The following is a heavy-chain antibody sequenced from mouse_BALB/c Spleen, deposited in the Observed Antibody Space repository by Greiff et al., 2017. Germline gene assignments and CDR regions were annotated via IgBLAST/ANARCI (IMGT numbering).Heavy chain of an antibody. V-gene: IGHV4-1*02. CDR2: INPDSSTI. D-gene: IGHD2-2*01. J-gene: IGHJ2*01. CDR1: GFDFSRYW. Sequence: EVQGVESGGGLVQPGGSLKLSCAASGFDFSRYWMSWVRQAPGKGLEWIGEINPDSSTINYTPSLKDKFIISRDNAKNTLYLQMSKVRSEDTALYYCARLWLRRAFDYWGQGTTLTVSS. CDR3: ARLWLRRAFDY.